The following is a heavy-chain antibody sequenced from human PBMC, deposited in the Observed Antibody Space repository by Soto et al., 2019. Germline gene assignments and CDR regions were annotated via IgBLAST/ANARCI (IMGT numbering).Heavy chain of an antibody. Sequence: GESLKISCKGSGYSFAGYWITWVRQKPGKGLEWMGRTDPSDSQTYYSPSFRGHVTISVTKSITTVFLQWSSLRASDTAMYYCAKVGSYSSSPGGAFDIWGQGTMVTVSS. J-gene: IGHJ3*02. CDR3: AKVGSYSSSPGGAFDI. CDR1: GYSFAGYW. V-gene: IGHV5-10-1*01. CDR2: TDPSDSQT. D-gene: IGHD6-13*01.